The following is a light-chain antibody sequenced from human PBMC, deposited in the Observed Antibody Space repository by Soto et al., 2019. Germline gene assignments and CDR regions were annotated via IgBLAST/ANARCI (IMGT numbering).Light chain of an antibody. CDR3: QSYDSSLSASV. Sequence: QSVLTQPPSVSGAPGQRVTISCTGSSSNIGAGYDVHWYQQLPGTAPKLLIYGSSNRPSGVPDRLSGSKSGTSPSLAITGLQAEDEADYYCQSYDSSLSASVFGGGTKLTVL. CDR2: GSS. J-gene: IGLJ2*01. V-gene: IGLV1-40*01. CDR1: SSNIGAGYD.